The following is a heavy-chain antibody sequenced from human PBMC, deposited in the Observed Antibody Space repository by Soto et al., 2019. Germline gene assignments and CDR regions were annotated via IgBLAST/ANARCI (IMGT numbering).Heavy chain of an antibody. Sequence: QVQLVESGGGVVQPGRSLRLSCAASGFTFSSYGMHWVRQAPGKGLEWVAVISYDGSNKYYADSVKGRFTISRDNSKNTLYLQMSSLRAEDTAVYYCAKDASSGWYGFSPRGMDVWCQGTTVTVSS. CDR3: AKDASSGWYGFSPRGMDV. D-gene: IGHD6-19*01. J-gene: IGHJ6*02. CDR2: ISYDGSNK. V-gene: IGHV3-30*18. CDR1: GFTFSSYG.